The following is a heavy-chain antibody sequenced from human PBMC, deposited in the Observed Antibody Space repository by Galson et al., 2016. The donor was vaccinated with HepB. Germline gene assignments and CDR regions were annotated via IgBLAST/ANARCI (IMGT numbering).Heavy chain of an antibody. Sequence: SLRLSCAASGLTFSSYAMSWVRQAPGKGLEWVSTIYTGGSTFYADSVKGRFTISGDNSKNTLYLQMTGLRAEDTARYYCARDTTFYYGSADWGQGTLVTVSS. CDR1: GLTFSSYA. D-gene: IGHD3-10*01. CDR2: IYTGGST. J-gene: IGHJ4*02. CDR3: ARDTTFYYGSAD. V-gene: IGHV3-66*01.